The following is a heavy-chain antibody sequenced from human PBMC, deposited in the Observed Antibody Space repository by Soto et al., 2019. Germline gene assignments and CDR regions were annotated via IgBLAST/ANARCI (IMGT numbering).Heavy chain of an antibody. Sequence: QVHLVQSGAEVKLHGASVMVSCRTSGYIFTNYGISWVRQAPGQGPEWMGWISGDNGGTNYAQKFQGRVTMTTDTSTNTGYMEVRSLRSDDTAVYYCARGARTTGSALYGMDVWGQGTTVTVSS. CDR3: ARGARTTGSALYGMDV. D-gene: IGHD2-8*02. V-gene: IGHV1-18*01. J-gene: IGHJ6*02. CDR1: GYIFTNYG. CDR2: ISGDNGGT.